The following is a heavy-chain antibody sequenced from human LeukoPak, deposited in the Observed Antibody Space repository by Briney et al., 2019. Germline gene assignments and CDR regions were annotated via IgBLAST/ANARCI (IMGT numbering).Heavy chain of an antibody. V-gene: IGHV1-69*05. CDR3: ARESGSYYAGWFDP. D-gene: IGHD1-26*01. Sequence: GASVKVSCKASGGTFSSYAISWVRQAPGQGLEWMGGMIPIFGTANYAQKFQGRVTIATDESTSTAYMVLSSLRSEDTAVYYCARESGSYYAGWFDPWGQGTLVTVSS. J-gene: IGHJ5*02. CDR2: MIPIFGTA. CDR1: GGTFSSYA.